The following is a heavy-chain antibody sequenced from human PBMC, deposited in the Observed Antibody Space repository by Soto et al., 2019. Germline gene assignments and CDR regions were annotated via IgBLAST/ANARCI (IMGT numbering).Heavy chain of an antibody. CDR1: GFTFSSYG. Sequence: GGSLRLSCAASGFTFSSYGMHWVRQAPGKGLEWVAVISYDGSNKYYADSVKGRFTNSRDNSKNTLYLQMNSLRAEDTAVYYCAKDSNWNDGYFDYWGQGTLVTVSS. CDR2: ISYDGSNK. D-gene: IGHD1-20*01. V-gene: IGHV3-30*18. J-gene: IGHJ4*02. CDR3: AKDSNWNDGYFDY.